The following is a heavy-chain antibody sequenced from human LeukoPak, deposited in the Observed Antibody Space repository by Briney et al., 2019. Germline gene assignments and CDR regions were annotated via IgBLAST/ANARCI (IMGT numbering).Heavy chain of an antibody. D-gene: IGHD3-3*01. V-gene: IGHV1-58*02. J-gene: IGHJ5*02. CDR3: AAQRGASLHDFWSTRLFDP. CDR2: IVLGSGNT. Sequence: SVKVSCKASGFTFHTSAMQWVRQARGQRLEWIGWIVLGSGNTVYSHKFHDRVIITRDMSTSTVYMELDSLGSEDTAVYYCAAQRGASLHDFWSTRLFDPWGQGTPVTVSS. CDR1: GFTFHTSA.